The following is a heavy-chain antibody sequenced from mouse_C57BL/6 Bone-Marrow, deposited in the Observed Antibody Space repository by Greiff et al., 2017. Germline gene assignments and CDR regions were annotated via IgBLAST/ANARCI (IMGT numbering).Heavy chain of an antibody. D-gene: IGHD2-1*01. Sequence: EVQVVESGAGLVKPGGSLKLSCAASGFTFSSYAMSWVRQTPEKRLEWVAYISSGGDYTYYADTVKGRFTISRDNARNTLYLQMSSLTSEDTAMYYCTGEGVYYGNYEAMDYWGQGTSVTVSS. CDR3: TGEGVYYGNYEAMDY. CDR1: GFTFSSYA. CDR2: ISSGGDYT. V-gene: IGHV5-9-1*02. J-gene: IGHJ4*01.